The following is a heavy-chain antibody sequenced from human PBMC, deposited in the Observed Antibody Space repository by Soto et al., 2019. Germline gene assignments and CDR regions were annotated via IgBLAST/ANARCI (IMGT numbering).Heavy chain of an antibody. CDR1: GFTFSSYA. V-gene: IGHV3-23*01. J-gene: IGHJ3*02. Sequence: EVQLLESGGGLVQPGGSLRLSCAASGFTFSSYAMSWVRQAPGKGLEWVSAISGSGGSTYYADSVKGRFTISRDNSKNTLYLQMNSLRAEDTAVYYCAKDRPVTVSWYTAFDIWGQGTMVTVSS. CDR3: AKDRPVTVSWYTAFDI. D-gene: IGHD6-13*01. CDR2: ISGSGGST.